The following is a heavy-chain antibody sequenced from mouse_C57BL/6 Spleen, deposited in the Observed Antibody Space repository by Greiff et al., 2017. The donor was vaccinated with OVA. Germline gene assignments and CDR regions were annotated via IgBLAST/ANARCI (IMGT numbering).Heavy chain of an antibody. Sequence: QVQLQQPGAELVRPGSSVKLSCKASGYTFTSYWMDWVKQRPGQGLEWIGNIYPSDSETHYNQKFKDKATLTVDKSSSTAYMQLSSLTSEDSAVYYCARYSNYAVDYWGQGTTLTVSS. CDR1: GYTFTSYW. D-gene: IGHD2-5*01. J-gene: IGHJ2*01. CDR2: IYPSDSET. V-gene: IGHV1-61*01. CDR3: ARYSNYAVDY.